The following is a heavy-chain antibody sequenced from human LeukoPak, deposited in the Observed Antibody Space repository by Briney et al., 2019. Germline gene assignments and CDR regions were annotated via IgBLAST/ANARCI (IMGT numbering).Heavy chain of an antibody. J-gene: IGHJ3*01. CDR2: IRFDGGDT. CDR1: GFTFNNYW. Sequence: RAGGFLRLSCAASGFTFNNYWMHWVRQAPGMGLVWVSSIRFDGGDTAYADSAKGRFTISRDNAKNTMFLQMNNLRAEDTAVYYCAKEIDGFDVWGQGTLVTVSS. CDR3: AKEIDGFDV. V-gene: IGHV3-74*01.